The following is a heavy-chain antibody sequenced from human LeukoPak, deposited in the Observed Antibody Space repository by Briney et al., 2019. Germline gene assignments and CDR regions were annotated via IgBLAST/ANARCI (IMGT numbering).Heavy chain of an antibody. D-gene: IGHD3-10*01. J-gene: IGHJ6*02. CDR1: GFTFDDYA. V-gene: IGHV3-43*02. Sequence: GGSLRLSCAASGFTFDDYAMHGVRQAPGKGLEWVSLISGDGGSTYYADSVKGRFTISRDNSKNSLYLQMNSLRTEDTALYYCAKEYYGSGHDYYYGMDVWGQGTTVTVSS. CDR2: ISGDGGST. CDR3: AKEYYGSGHDYYYGMDV.